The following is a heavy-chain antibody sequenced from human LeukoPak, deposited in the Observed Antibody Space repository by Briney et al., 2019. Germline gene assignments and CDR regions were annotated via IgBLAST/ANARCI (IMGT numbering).Heavy chain of an antibody. D-gene: IGHD6-13*01. CDR3: ARDSQQVVNGYYYYGMDV. J-gene: IGHJ6*02. CDR1: GGSISSYY. Sequence: SETLSLTCTVSGGSISSYYWSWIRQPPGEGLEWIGSIYYSGSTYYNPSLKSRVTISVDTSKNQFSLKLSSVTATDTAVYYCARDSQQVVNGYYYYGMDVWGQGTTVTVSS. CDR2: IYYSGST. V-gene: IGHV4-39*07.